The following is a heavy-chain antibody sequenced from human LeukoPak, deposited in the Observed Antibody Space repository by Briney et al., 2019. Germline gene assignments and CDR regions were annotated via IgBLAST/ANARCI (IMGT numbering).Heavy chain of an antibody. CDR1: GFTFSSYG. J-gene: IGHJ4*02. CDR3: AKDLVDY. Sequence: PGGSLRLSCAASGFTFSSYGMHWVRQAPGKGLEWVAVISYDGSNKYYADSVKGRFTISRDNSKNTLYLQMNSLRAEDTAVYYCAKDLVDYWGQGTLVTVPS. D-gene: IGHD2-8*02. V-gene: IGHV3-30*18. CDR2: ISYDGSNK.